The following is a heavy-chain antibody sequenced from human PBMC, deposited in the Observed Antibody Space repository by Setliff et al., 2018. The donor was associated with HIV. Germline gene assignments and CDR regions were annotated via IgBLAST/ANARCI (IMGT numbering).Heavy chain of an antibody. D-gene: IGHD4-17*01. CDR3: TTDPGWAVTTYYYGMDV. CDR1: GFTFSNAW. V-gene: IGHV3-15*01. CDR2: IKSKTDGGTT. Sequence: GGSLRLSCAASGFTFSNAWMRWVRQAPGKGLEWVGRIKSKTDGGTTDYAAPVKGRFTISRDDSKNTLYLQMNSLKTEDTAVYYCTTDPGWAVTTYYYGMDVWGQGTTVTVSS. J-gene: IGHJ6*02.